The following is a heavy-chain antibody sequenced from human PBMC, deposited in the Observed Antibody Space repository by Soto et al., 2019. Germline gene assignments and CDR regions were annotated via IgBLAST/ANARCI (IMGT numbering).Heavy chain of an antibody. CDR3: ARDSITIFGVVIDYGMDV. CDR1: GFTFSSYE. J-gene: IGHJ6*02. CDR2: ISSSGSTI. V-gene: IGHV3-48*03. Sequence: EVQLVESGGGLVQPGGSLRLSCAASGFTFSSYEMNWVRQAPGKGLEWVSYISSSGSTIYYADSVKGRFTISRDNAKNSLYMQMNSLRAEDTAVYYCARDSITIFGVVIDYGMDVWGQGTTVTVSS. D-gene: IGHD3-3*01.